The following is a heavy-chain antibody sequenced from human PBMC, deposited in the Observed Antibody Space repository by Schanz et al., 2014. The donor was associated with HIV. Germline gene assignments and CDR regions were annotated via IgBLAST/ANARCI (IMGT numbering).Heavy chain of an antibody. V-gene: IGHV1-69*01. J-gene: IGHJ4*02. Sequence: QVPLVQSGAEVKKPGSSVKVSCKASGGTFSIYAISWVRQAPGQGLEWMGGIIPIFGTANYAQKFQGRVTIIADESTSTAYMELTTLRSDDTALYYCAIPSSGWSTFDYWGQGTLVTVSS. CDR1: GGTFSIYA. CDR3: AIPSSGWSTFDY. D-gene: IGHD6-19*01. CDR2: IIPIFGTA.